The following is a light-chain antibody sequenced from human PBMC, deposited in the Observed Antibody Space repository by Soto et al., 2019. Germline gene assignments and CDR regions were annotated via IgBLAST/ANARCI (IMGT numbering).Light chain of an antibody. Sequence: DIQMTQSPSTLSAHVGDRVTITCRASQDINKWLAWYQQKPGTAPKLLISKASILESGVPSRFSGSGSGTDYTLIISSLQPDDFATYFCQQYNSYSWSFGQGTRVDIK. V-gene: IGKV1-5*03. CDR3: QQYNSYSWS. J-gene: IGKJ1*01. CDR1: QDINKW. CDR2: KAS.